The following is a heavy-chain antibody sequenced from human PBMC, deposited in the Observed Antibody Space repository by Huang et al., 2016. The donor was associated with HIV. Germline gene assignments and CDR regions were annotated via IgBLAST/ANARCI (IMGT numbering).Heavy chain of an antibody. CDR1: GFTFSSYW. Sequence: EVQLVESGGGLVQPGGSLRLSCAASGFTFSSYWMHWVRQAPGKGLVWVSSINGDGSSTNYSDSVKGRFTISRDNAKNTLYVQVNSLRAEDTAVYYCAGGTRLTGLWYFDLWGRGTLVIVSS. J-gene: IGHJ2*01. D-gene: IGHD7-27*01. CDR2: INGDGSST. V-gene: IGHV3-74*01. CDR3: AGGTRLTGLWYFDL.